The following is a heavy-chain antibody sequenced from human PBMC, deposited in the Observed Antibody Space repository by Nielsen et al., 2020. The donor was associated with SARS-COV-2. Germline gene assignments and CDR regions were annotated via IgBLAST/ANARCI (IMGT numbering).Heavy chain of an antibody. Sequence: SVKVSCKASGGTFSSYAISWVRQAPGQGLEWMGGIIPIFGTANYAQKFQGRVTITADESTSTAYMELSSLRSEDTAVYYCARPHSSSHPFVAPYYYYMDVWGKGTTVTVSS. CDR2: IIPIFGTA. V-gene: IGHV1-69*13. D-gene: IGHD6-13*01. J-gene: IGHJ6*03. CDR1: GGTFSSYA. CDR3: ARPHSSSHPFVAPYYYYMDV.